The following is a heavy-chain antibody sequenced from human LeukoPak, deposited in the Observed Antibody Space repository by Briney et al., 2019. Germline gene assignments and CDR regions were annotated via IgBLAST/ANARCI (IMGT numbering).Heavy chain of an antibody. CDR2: INPNSGGT. D-gene: IGHD6-13*01. CDR3: ARDLKFGYSSSWYTY. Sequence: ASVKVSCKASGYTFTGYYMHWVRQAPGQGLEWMGRINPNSGGTNYAQKFQGRVTMTRDTSISTAYTELSRLRSDDTAVYYCARDLKFGYSSSWYTYWGQGTLVTVSS. J-gene: IGHJ4*02. V-gene: IGHV1-2*06. CDR1: GYTFTGYY.